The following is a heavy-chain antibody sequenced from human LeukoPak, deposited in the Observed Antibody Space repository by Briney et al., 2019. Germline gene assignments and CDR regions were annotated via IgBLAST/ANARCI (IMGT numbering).Heavy chain of an antibody. J-gene: IGHJ4*02. D-gene: IGHD5-18*01. V-gene: IGHV3-30*18. CDR1: GFTFSSYG. CDR2: ISYDGSNK. Sequence: GRSLRLSCAASGFTFSSYGMHWVRQAPGKGLEWVAVISYDGSNKYYADSVKGRFTISRDNSKNTLYLQMNSLRAEDKAVYYCAKGVGVQLWVFDYGGRGTLVTFSS. CDR3: AKGVGVQLWVFDY.